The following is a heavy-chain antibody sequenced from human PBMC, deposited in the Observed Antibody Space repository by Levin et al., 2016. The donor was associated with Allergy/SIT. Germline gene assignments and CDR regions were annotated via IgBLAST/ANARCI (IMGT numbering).Heavy chain of an antibody. CDR3: ARDSEGIRDFWSGYYIH. J-gene: IGHJ4*02. V-gene: IGHV1-18*01. Sequence: WVRQAPGQGLEWMGWISAYNGNTNYAQKLQGRVTMTTDTSTSTAYMELRSLRSDDTAVYYCARDSEGIRDFWSGYYIHWGQGTLVTVSS. D-gene: IGHD3-3*01. CDR2: ISAYNGNT.